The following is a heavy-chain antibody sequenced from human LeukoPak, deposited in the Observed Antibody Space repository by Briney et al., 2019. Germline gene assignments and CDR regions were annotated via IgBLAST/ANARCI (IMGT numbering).Heavy chain of an antibody. CDR3: ARDGDAAIRGVNFDY. D-gene: IGHD3-10*01. J-gene: IGHJ4*02. CDR2: MSYDGNNK. V-gene: IGHV3-30-3*01. CDR1: GFTFTTYA. Sequence: GTSLRLSCAASGFTFTTYAIHWVRQAPGKGLEWVAVMSYDGNNKYYADSVKGRFTISRDNTKNTMYLQMNSLRAEDTAVYYCARDGDAAIRGVNFDYWGQGTLVTVSS.